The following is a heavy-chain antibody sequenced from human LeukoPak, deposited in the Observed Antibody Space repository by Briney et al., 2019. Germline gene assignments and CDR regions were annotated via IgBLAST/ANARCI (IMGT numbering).Heavy chain of an antibody. CDR3: VRLFGGVTTFDY. V-gene: IGHV3-7*01. D-gene: IGHD3-10*01. CDR2: INPDGSGT. J-gene: IGHJ4*02. CDR1: GFTFSAYW. Sequence: PGGSLRLSCAASGFTFSAYWMSWVRQGPGKGLDWVASINPDGSGTRYVDSVRGRFTISRDNAQNSLYLHLNSLSAEDTAVCYCVRLFGGVTTFDYWGQGTLITVSS.